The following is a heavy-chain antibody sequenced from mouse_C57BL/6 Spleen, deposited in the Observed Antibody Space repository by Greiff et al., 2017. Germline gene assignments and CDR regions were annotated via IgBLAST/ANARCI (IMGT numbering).Heavy chain of an antibody. CDR2: INPSSGYT. CDR1: GYTFTSYT. J-gene: IGHJ4*01. V-gene: IGHV1-4*01. Sequence: QVQLQQSGAELARPGASVKMSCKASGYTFTSYTMHWVKQRPGQGLEWIGYINPSSGYTKYNQKFKDKATLTADKSSSTAYMQLSSLTSEDSAVYYCARILYGNYDDYYAMDYWGQGTSVTVSS. D-gene: IGHD2-1*01. CDR3: ARILYGNYDDYYAMDY.